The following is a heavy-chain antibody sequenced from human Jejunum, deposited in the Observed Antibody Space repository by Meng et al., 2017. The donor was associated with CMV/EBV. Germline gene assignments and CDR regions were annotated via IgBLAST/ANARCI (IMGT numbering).Heavy chain of an antibody. CDR1: GGSISSHY. D-gene: IGHD5-12*01. CDR3: ARLVDIVATANYFDH. V-gene: IGHV4-59*11. Sequence: SGGSISSHYWSWLRQPPGKGLEWIGYIHYIGSTNYNPSLKSRVTISVDTSKNKFSLRLSSVTAADTAVYYCARLVDIVATANYFDHWGQGTLVTVSS. J-gene: IGHJ4*02. CDR2: IHYIGST.